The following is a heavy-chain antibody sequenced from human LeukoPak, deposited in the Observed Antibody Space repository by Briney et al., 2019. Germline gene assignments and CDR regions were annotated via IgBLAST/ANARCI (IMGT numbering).Heavy chain of an antibody. V-gene: IGHV3-9*01. CDR1: GFTFDDYA. D-gene: IGHD3-3*01. CDR3: ARSYDFWSGYDQYDAFDI. J-gene: IGHJ3*02. Sequence: GGSLRLSCAASGFTFDDYAMHWVRQAPGKGLEWVSGISWNSGSIGYADSVKGRFTISRDNAKNSLYLQMNSLRAEDTAVYYCARSYDFWSGYDQYDAFDIWGQGTMVTVSS. CDR2: ISWNSGSI.